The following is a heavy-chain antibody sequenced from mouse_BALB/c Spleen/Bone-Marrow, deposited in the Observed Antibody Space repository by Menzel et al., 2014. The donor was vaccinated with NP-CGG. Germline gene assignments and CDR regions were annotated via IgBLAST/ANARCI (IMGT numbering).Heavy chain of an antibody. D-gene: IGHD1-1*01. Sequence: EVKLLESGGGLVQPGGSLKLSCAASGFDFSRYWMSWVRQVPGKGLEWIGEINPVSSTINYTPSLKDKFIISRDNAKNTLYLQMSKVRSEDTALYYCARLNYYGNLFVWGAGTTVTVSS. CDR1: GFDFSRYW. CDR2: INPVSSTI. V-gene: IGHV4-1*02. J-gene: IGHJ1*01. CDR3: ARLNYYGNLFV.